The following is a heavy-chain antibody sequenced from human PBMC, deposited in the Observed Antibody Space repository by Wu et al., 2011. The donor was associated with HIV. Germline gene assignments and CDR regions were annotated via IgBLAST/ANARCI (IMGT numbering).Heavy chain of an antibody. Sequence: QVQLVQSGAEVKKPGASVKVSCKASGYTFTGYYIHWVRQAPGQGLEWMGGIVSIFGTPTYAQAFKGRITITRDDSASTTYMELSNLRLADTAVYYCAARMAGAGEDWGQGTPGQRLL. V-gene: IGHV1-69*01. D-gene: IGHD6-19*01. CDR2: IVSIFGTP. CDR1: GYTFTGYY. J-gene: IGHJ4*02. CDR3: AARMAGAGED.